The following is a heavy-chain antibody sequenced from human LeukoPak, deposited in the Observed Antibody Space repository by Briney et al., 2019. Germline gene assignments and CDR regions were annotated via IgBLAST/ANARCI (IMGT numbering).Heavy chain of an antibody. J-gene: IGHJ5*02. CDR3: ARARDGHINNWFDP. CDR1: GGSISSYY. D-gene: IGHD5-24*01. V-gene: IGHV4-4*07. CDR2: IYTSGST. Sequence: SETLSLTCTVSGGSISSYYWSWIRQPAGKGLEWIGRIYTSGSTNCNPSLKSRVTISVDTSKNQFSLKMSSVTAADTAVYYCARARDGHINNWFDPWGQGTLVTVSS.